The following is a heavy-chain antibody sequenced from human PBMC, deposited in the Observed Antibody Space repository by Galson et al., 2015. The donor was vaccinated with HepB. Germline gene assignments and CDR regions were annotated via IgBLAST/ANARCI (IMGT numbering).Heavy chain of an antibody. Sequence: LSLTCAVYGGSFSGYYWSWIRQPPGKGLEWIGSIYYSGSTYYNPSLKSRVTISVDTSKNQFSLKLSSVTAADTTVYYCARHVSPVSGWKNWFDPWGQGTLVTVSS. D-gene: IGHD3-22*01. CDR2: IYYSGST. V-gene: IGHV4-34*01. J-gene: IGHJ5*02. CDR3: ARHVSPVSGWKNWFDP. CDR1: GGSFSGYY.